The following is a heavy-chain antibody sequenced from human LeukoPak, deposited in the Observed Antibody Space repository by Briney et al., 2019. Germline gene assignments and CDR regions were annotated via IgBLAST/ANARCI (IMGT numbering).Heavy chain of an antibody. V-gene: IGHV5-51*01. CDR3: ARQFEMLAAWFDP. CDR1: GYGFTSYW. D-gene: IGHD2-8*01. CDR2: IYPGDSDT. J-gene: IGHJ5*02. Sequence: GASLQISCKGSGYGFTSYWIGWVRRMPGQRLKGMGIIYPGDSDTRYSPSFQGQVTISADKSISTAYLQWSSLKASDTAMYYCARQFEMLAAWFDPWGQGTLVTASS.